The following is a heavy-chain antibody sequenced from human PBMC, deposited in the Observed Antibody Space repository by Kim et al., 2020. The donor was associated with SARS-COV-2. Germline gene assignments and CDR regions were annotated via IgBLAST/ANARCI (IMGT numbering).Heavy chain of an antibody. Sequence: GESLKISCKASGDIFTTYWITWVRQMPGKGLEWMGRIDPSDSFTNYSPSFQGHVTLSVDKSTNTAYLQWSSLRASDTAMYYCAAMPPPVRFSDGLYDDYWGLGTLVTVSS. CDR2: IDPSDSFT. CDR1: GDIFTTYW. J-gene: IGHJ4*02. D-gene: IGHD3-16*02. CDR3: AAMPPPVRFSDGLYDDY. V-gene: IGHV5-10-1*01.